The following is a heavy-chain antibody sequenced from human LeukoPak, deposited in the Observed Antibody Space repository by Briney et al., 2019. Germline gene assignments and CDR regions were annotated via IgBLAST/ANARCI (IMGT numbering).Heavy chain of an antibody. V-gene: IGHV1-2*02. D-gene: IGHD5-12*01. J-gene: IGHJ4*02. CDR2: INPVSGGT. CDR1: GYTFAGYY. CDR3: ARAPGSGYAFDS. Sequence: ASVKVSCKASGYTFAGYYIHWVRQAPGQGLEWMGWINPVSGGTKSAQKFRVRVTKTRDTSINTAYMGLSRLASDDTAVYYCARAPGSGYAFDSWGKGTQVTVSS.